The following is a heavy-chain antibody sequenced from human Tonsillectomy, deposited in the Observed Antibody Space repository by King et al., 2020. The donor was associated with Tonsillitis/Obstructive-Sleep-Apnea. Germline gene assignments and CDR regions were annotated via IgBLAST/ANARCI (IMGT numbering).Heavy chain of an antibody. CDR1: GFTFSSFS. D-gene: IGHD2-2*02. Sequence: VQLVESGGGLVKPGGSLRLSCAASGFTFSSFSMNWVRQAPGKGLEWPSSISSSSSYLYYADSVKGRFTIPRDNAKNSLYLQMNSLRAEDTAVYYCARGDIVIVPSAIGDWGQGTLVTVSS. CDR2: ISSSSSYL. J-gene: IGHJ4*02. V-gene: IGHV3-21*01. CDR3: ARGDIVIVPSAIGD.